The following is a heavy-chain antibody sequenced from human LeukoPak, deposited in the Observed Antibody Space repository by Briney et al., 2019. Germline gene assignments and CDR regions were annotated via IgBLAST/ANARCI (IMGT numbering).Heavy chain of an antibody. V-gene: IGHV3-33*01. CDR3: AREPCGGDCYNDY. CDR2: IWYDGSNK. J-gene: IGHJ4*02. D-gene: IGHD2-21*02. Sequence: GGSLRLSCAASGFTFTSYGTHWVRQAPGKGLEWVALIWYDGSNKYYADSVKGRFTISRDNSKNTLYLQMNSLRAEDTAVYYCAREPCGGDCYNDYWGQGTLVTVSS. CDR1: GFTFTSYG.